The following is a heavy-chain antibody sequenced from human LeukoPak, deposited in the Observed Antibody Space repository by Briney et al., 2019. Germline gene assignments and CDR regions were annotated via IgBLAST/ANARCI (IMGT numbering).Heavy chain of an antibody. CDR3: ARGLIAVAGTIFDY. CDR1: GFTFSSYS. D-gene: IGHD6-19*01. CDR2: IKQDGSEK. J-gene: IGHJ4*02. Sequence: GGSLRLSCAASGFTFSSYSMNWVRQAPGKGLEWVANIKQDGSEKYYVDSVKGRFTISRDNAKDSLYLQMNSLRAEDTAVYYCARGLIAVAGTIFDYWGQGTLVTVSS. V-gene: IGHV3-7*01.